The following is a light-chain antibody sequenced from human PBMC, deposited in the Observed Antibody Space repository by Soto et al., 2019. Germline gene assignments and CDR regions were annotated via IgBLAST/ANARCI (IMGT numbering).Light chain of an antibody. CDR1: QIVSSTY. CDR3: QQYGYTPPNT. J-gene: IGKJ4*01. Sequence: EIVLTQSPGTLSLSPGERATLSCRASQIVSSTYLAWFQQKAVQAPRLLIYGASTRATGIPDRFSGSGSGTDFTLTISGLEPEDFALYYCQQYGYTPPNTFGGGTKVE. V-gene: IGKV3-20*01. CDR2: GAS.